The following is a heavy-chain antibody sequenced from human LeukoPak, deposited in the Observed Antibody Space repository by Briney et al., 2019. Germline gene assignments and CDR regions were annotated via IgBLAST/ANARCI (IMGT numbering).Heavy chain of an antibody. CDR2: ISAYNGNT. V-gene: IGHV1-18*01. CDR1: GYTFTSYG. D-gene: IGHD3-22*01. CDR3: ARPTYYYDSSGLYYFDY. J-gene: IGHJ4*02. Sequence: ASVKVSCKASGYTFTSYGISWVRQAPGQGLEWMGWISAYNGNTNYAQKLQGRVTMTTDTSTSTAYMELRSLRSDDTAVYYCARPTYYYDSSGLYYFDYWGQGTLVTVSS.